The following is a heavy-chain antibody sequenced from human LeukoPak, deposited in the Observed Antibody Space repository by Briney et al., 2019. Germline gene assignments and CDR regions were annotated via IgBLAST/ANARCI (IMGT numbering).Heavy chain of an antibody. Sequence: GASVKVSCKASGHKFIAYYMHWVRQAPGQGLEWLGWINPNSGGAHYAQKFQGRVTMTRDTSISTAYMELRRLRSDDTAVYYCTQHLDGQFWIFDYWGQGTVVTVSS. CDR2: INPNSGGA. CDR3: TQHLDGQFWIFDY. J-gene: IGHJ4*02. CDR1: GHKFIAYY. V-gene: IGHV1-2*02. D-gene: IGHD3-3*01.